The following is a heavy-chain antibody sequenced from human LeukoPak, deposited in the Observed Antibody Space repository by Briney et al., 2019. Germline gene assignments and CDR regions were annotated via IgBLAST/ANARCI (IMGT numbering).Heavy chain of an antibody. CDR2: IYYSGST. CDR1: GGSISSRGYY. Sequence: SETLSLTCTVSGGSISSRGYYWSWIRQHPGKGLEWIGHIYYSGSTYYDPSLKSRVTISIDTSKNQFSLILRSVPAADTAVYYCAKDHSMIVVVSESSFDYWGQGTLVTVSS. D-gene: IGHD3-22*01. J-gene: IGHJ4*02. V-gene: IGHV4-31*03. CDR3: AKDHSMIVVVSESSFDY.